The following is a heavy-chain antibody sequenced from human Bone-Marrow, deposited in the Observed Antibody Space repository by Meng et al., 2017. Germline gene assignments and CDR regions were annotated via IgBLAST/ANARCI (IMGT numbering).Heavy chain of an antibody. CDR2: IRSRAYGGTT. CDR1: GFTFGDYA. D-gene: IGHD3-10*01. Sequence: GGSLRLSCTASGFTFGDYALNWVRQAPGKGLEWVGFIRSRAYGGTTEYAASVKGRFTISRDDSKSIAYLQMNSLKTEDTGVHYCTRDSGFGELLYPDYYYGLDVWGQEATVTVSS. CDR3: TRDSGFGELLYPDYYYGLDV. V-gene: IGHV3-49*04. J-gene: IGHJ6*02.